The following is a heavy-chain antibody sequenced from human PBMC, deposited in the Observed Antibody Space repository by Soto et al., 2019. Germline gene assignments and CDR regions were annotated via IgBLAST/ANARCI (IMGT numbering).Heavy chain of an antibody. D-gene: IGHD3-3*02. Sequence: EVQLVESGGGLVQPGGSLRLSCAASGFTFNIYWMHWVRQAPGKGLVWVARINADGGTTTYADSVKGRFTISRDNAKNTLYLQMNSLRAEDTAVYFGATVATHSYTWIDPWGQGTLVTISS. V-gene: IGHV3-74*01. CDR1: GFTFNIYW. CDR3: ATVATHSYTWIDP. CDR2: INADGGTT. J-gene: IGHJ5*02.